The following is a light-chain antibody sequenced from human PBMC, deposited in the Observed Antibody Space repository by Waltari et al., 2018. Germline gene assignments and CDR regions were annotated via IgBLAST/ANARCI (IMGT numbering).Light chain of an antibody. CDR1: SGSRHHTSY. CDR3: SVYMGSGVWV. CDR2: KGN. V-gene: IGLV8-61*01. J-gene: IGLJ3*02. Sequence: QTVVTQEPSLSVSTGGTVTITCAFSSGSRHHTSYATGYRQTPCGAPLTLGYKGNRGSFGVSYRFAGPVLGNKAALTITGAQADDESDYFCSVYMGSGVWVFGGGTKLTVL.